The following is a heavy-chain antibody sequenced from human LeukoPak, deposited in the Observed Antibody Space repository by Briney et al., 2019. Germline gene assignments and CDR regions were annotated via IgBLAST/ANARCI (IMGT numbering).Heavy chain of an antibody. J-gene: IGHJ4*02. D-gene: IGHD3-10*01. CDR3: ARSYDSASLFYFDF. Sequence: ASVKVSCKSSGYTFTKYYIHWVRQAPGQGLEWMGIINPSDGSTSYAQKFQDRVTMTRDTSTSTVYVDLSSLRSEDTAVYSCARSYDSASLFYFDFWGQETLVTVSS. CDR2: INPSDGST. V-gene: IGHV1-46*01. CDR1: GYTFTKYY.